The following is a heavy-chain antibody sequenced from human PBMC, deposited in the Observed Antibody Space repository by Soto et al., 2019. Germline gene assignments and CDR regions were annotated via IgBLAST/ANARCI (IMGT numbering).Heavy chain of an antibody. V-gene: IGHV3-48*01. CDR3: AKDRYCSSTSCPYNWFDP. CDR1: GFTFSSYS. J-gene: IGHJ5*02. CDR2: ISSSSSTT. D-gene: IGHD2-2*01. Sequence: PGGSLRLSCAASGFTFSSYSTNWVRQAPGKGLEWVSYISSSSSTTYYADSVKGRFTISRDNSKNTLYLQMNSLRAEDTAVYYCAKDRYCSSTSCPYNWFDPWGQGTLVTVSS.